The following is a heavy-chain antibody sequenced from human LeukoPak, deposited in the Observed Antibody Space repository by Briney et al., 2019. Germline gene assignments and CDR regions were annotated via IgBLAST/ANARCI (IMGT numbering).Heavy chain of an antibody. Sequence: PGGPVRLSCAASGYDIYNGWMRCVRQAPGRGLEWVGRIKSKSAGGTIDYAAPVNGRFIISRDDSKNTLYLQMNSLKTEDTDMYYCTLIKGWGSGTYYLDYWGQGKLVTVSS. V-gene: IGHV3-15*01. CDR1: GYDIYNGW. D-gene: IGHD3-10*01. CDR2: IKSKSAGGTI. CDR3: TLIKGWGSGTYYLDY. J-gene: IGHJ4*02.